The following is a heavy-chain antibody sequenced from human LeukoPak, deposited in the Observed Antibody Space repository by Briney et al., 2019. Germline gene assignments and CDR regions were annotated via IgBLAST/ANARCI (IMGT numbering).Heavy chain of an antibody. V-gene: IGHV1-2*02. CDR2: INPNSGGT. Sequence: ASVKVSCKASGYTFTGYYMHWVRQAPGQGLEWMGWINPNSGGTNYAQKFQGRVTMTRDTSISTAYMELSRLRSDDTAVYYCAREGGGYCSSTSCYWPWGQGTLVTVSS. CDR3: AREGGGYCSSTSCYWP. D-gene: IGHD2-2*01. CDR1: GYTFTGYY. J-gene: IGHJ5*02.